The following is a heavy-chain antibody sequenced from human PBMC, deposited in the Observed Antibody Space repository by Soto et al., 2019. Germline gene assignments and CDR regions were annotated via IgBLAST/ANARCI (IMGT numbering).Heavy chain of an antibody. CDR3: ARDLGDYSNHVFDY. CDR2: IWYDGSNK. J-gene: IGHJ4*02. D-gene: IGHD4-4*01. CDR1: GFTFSRYG. V-gene: IGHV3-33*01. Sequence: GGSLRLSXAASGFTFSRYGMHYVRQAPGKGLEWVAVIWYDGSNKYYADSVKGRFTISRDNSKNTLYLQMNSLRAEDTAVYYCARDLGDYSNHVFDYWGQGTLVTVSS.